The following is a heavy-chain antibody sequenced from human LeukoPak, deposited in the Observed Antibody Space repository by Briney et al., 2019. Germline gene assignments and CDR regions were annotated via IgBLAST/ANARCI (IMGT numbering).Heavy chain of an antibody. CDR1: GGSISSYY. CDR2: IYYSGST. Sequence: PSETLTLTCTVSGGSISSYYWSWIRQPPGKGLEWIGYIYYSGSTNYNPSLKSRVTISVDTSKNQFSLKLSSVTAADTAVYYCARAGCYGMDVWGQGTTVTVSS. CDR3: ARAGCYGMDV. V-gene: IGHV4-59*01. D-gene: IGHD6-19*01. J-gene: IGHJ6*02.